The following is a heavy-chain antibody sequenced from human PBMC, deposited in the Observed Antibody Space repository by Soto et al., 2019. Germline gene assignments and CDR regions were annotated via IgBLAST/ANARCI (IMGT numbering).Heavy chain of an antibody. Sequence: SETLSLTCTVSGGSVTSTNYFWGWIRQPPGKGLEWIGTIFYGGTTYYNPSLKSRVTISVDASENHFSLKLSSVTAADTALYFCARPRKGSGGYQEYVEQWGPGTLVTVSS. CDR3: ARPRKGSGGYQEYVEQ. J-gene: IGHJ1*01. CDR2: IFYGGTT. D-gene: IGHD3-22*01. V-gene: IGHV4-39*02. CDR1: GGSVTSTNYF.